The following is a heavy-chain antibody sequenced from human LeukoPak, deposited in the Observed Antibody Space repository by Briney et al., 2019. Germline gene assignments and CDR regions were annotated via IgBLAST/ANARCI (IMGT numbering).Heavy chain of an antibody. J-gene: IGHJ4*02. CDR3: AREGGFYRPLDY. Sequence: SETLSLTCGVSGGSVSSTNWWTWIRQPPGKGLEWIGEVHLDGRTNFNPSLKSRLTMSVDLSENHVSLKLTSVTAADTAVYYCAREGGFYRPLDYSGQGTLVTVSS. CDR2: VHLDGRT. D-gene: IGHD6-25*01. V-gene: IGHV4-4*02. CDR1: GGSVSSTNW.